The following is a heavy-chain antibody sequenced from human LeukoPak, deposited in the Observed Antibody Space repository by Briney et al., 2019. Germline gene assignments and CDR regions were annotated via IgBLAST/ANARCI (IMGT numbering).Heavy chain of an antibody. D-gene: IGHD6-13*01. CDR3: ARDRQQLVWRYYYYYGMDV. V-gene: IGHV1-2*02. J-gene: IGHJ6*02. CDR1: GYTFTGYY. Sequence: ASVKVSCKASGYTFTGYYMHWVRQAPGQGLEWMGWINPNSGGTNYAQKFQGRVTMTRDTSISTAYMELRSLRSDDTAVYYCARDRQQLVWRYYYYYGMDVWGQGTTVTVSS. CDR2: INPNSGGT.